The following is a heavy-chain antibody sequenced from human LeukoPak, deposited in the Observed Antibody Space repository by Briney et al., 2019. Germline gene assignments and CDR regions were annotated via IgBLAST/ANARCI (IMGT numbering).Heavy chain of an antibody. J-gene: IGHJ4*01. Sequence: PSETLSLTCSVSGGSISSSSYHWGWTRQPPGKGLEWIGSIYYSGITYYNPSLKSRVTISVDTSRNNFSLKLTSVSAADTAVYYCSRLRDGSPWDYWGQGTLVTVSS. CDR3: SRLRDGSPWDY. V-gene: IGHV4-39*02. CDR1: GGSISSSSYH. CDR2: IYYSGIT. D-gene: IGHD1-26*01.